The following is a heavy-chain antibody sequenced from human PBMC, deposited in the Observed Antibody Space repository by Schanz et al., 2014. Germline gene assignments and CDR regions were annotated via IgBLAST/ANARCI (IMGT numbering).Heavy chain of an antibody. V-gene: IGHV3-48*04. CDR1: GITFSSHS. J-gene: IGHJ3*01. Sequence: EVQLLESGGGLVQPGGSLRLSCAASGITFSSHSFNWVRQAPGKGLEWISYITYNGGTIYYADSVKGRFTISRDNTKNTLYLQMNSLRAEDTAVYFCVSQTGSPNYWGRGTMVTVSS. CDR2: ITYNGGTI. CDR3: VSQTGSPNY. D-gene: IGHD1-1*01.